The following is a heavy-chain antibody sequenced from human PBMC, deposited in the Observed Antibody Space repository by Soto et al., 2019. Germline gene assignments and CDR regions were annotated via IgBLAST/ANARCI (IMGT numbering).Heavy chain of an antibody. Sequence: QVQLVQSGAEVKMPGASVKVSSKATGYTFASYGISWVRQAPGQGLEWMGWISAYNGNTNYAQKLQGRVTMTTDTSTSTTYMELRSLRSDDTAVYYCARLASSGWPQYFQHWGQGTLVTVSS. CDR1: GYTFASYG. J-gene: IGHJ1*01. V-gene: IGHV1-18*01. CDR2: ISAYNGNT. D-gene: IGHD6-19*01. CDR3: ARLASSGWPQYFQH.